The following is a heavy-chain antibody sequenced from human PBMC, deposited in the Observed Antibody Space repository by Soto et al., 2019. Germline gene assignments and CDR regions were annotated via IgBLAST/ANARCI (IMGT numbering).Heavy chain of an antibody. CDR2: IFPFFGTP. V-gene: IGHV1-69*01. CDR1: GGTFSSYT. J-gene: IGHJ4*02. D-gene: IGHD2-15*01. Sequence: QVQLVQSGAAVKKPGSSVKVSCKASGGTFSSYTFNWVRQAPGQGLEWMGGIFPFFGTPNYAQKFQGRVTITADESASTAYMELSSLTSDDTAVYYCARPRSCSGDGCPFDYWGQGTLVTVSS. CDR3: ARPRSCSGDGCPFDY.